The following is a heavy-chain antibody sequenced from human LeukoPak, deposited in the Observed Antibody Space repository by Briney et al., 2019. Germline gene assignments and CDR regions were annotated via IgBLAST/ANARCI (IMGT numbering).Heavy chain of an antibody. V-gene: IGHV4-61*08. D-gene: IGHD3-22*01. J-gene: IGHJ5*02. CDR1: GASISSGDYY. Sequence: SETLSLTCTVSGASISSGDYYRSWIRQPPGKGLEWIGYIYYSGSTNYNPSLKSRVTISVDTSKNQFSLKLSSVTAADTAVYYCARDKFYDSSGSSRWFDPWGQGTLVTVSS. CDR3: ARDKFYDSSGSSRWFDP. CDR2: IYYSGST.